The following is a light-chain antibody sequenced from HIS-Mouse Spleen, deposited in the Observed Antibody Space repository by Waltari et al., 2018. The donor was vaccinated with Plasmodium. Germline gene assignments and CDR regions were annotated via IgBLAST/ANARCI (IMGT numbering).Light chain of an antibody. V-gene: IGKV1-13*02. CDR1: QGISSA. Sequence: IQFTHSPFSLSASVADRVTITCRASQGISSALALYQQKPGKAPKLLIYDASSLESGVPSRFSGSGSGTEFTITVSRLQPEDFATYYCQQFNSYPLAFGGGTKVEIK. J-gene: IGKJ4*01. CDR2: DAS. CDR3: QQFNSYPLA.